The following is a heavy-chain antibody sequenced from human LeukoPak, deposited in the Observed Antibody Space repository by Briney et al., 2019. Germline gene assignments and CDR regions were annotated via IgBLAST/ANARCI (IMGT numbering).Heavy chain of an antibody. CDR2: ISGSGGST. Sequence: PGGSLRLSCAASGFTFSSYAMSWVRQAPGKGLEWVSAISGSGGSTYYADSVKGRFTISRDNSKNTLYLQMNSLRAEDTAVYCCAKDPYDTPYYFDYWGQGTLVTVSS. CDR3: AKDPYDTPYYFDY. CDR1: GFTFSSYA. J-gene: IGHJ4*02. D-gene: IGHD3-9*01. V-gene: IGHV3-23*01.